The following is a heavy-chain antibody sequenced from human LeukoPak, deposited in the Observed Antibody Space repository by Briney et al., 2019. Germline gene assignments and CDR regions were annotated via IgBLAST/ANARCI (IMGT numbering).Heavy chain of an antibody. CDR1: GDSVSSNSAA. V-gene: IGHV6-1*01. Sequence: SQTLSLTCSISGDSVSSNSAAWNWIRQSPLRGLEWLGRTYYRSKWYNDYAVSVKSRITVKSDTSKNQFSLQLNSVTPEDTAVYYCVSTQGPTDHGGQGTLVTVSS. J-gene: IGHJ5*02. CDR2: TYYRSKWYN. CDR3: VSTQGPTDH. D-gene: IGHD2-2*01.